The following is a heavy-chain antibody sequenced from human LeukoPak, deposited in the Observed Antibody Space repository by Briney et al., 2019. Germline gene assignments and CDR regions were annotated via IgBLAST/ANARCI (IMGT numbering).Heavy chain of an antibody. Sequence: ASVKVPCKASGYTFTGYYMHWVRQAPGQGLEWMGWINPNSGGTNYAQKFQGRVTMTRDTSISTAYMELSRLRSGDTAVYYCASGVRAAAGTDYGMDVWGQGTTVTVSS. V-gene: IGHV1-2*02. CDR2: INPNSGGT. CDR1: GYTFTGYY. CDR3: ASGVRAAAGTDYGMDV. J-gene: IGHJ6*02. D-gene: IGHD6-13*01.